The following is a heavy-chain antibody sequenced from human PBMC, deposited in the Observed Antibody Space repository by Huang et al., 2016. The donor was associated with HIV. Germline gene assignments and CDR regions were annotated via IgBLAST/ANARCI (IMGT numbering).Heavy chain of an antibody. D-gene: IGHD3-22*01. CDR1: GFIFSNYD. J-gene: IGHJ4*02. V-gene: IGHV1-8*03. CDR2: MNAKRGNT. Sequence: QVQLVQSGAEVKKPGASVKVSCKASGFIFSNYDFNWVRQASGQGLGWMVWMNAKRGNTGYAQKFQGRVTITRNTSITTAYMELRSLRSEDTAVYYCARARGYLYDSSGYYSRYYFDSWGQGTLVTVSS. CDR3: ARARGYLYDSSGYYSRYYFDS.